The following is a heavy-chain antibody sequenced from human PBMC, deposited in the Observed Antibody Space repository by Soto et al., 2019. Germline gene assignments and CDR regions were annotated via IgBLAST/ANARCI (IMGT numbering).Heavy chain of an antibody. CDR2: ISYDGSNE. J-gene: IGHJ4*02. CDR1: GFTFSTYA. D-gene: IGHD1-26*01. CDR3: ARDHIVGATGAVGY. V-gene: IGHV3-30-3*01. Sequence: GGSLRLSCAASGFTFSTYAMHWVRQAPGKGLEWVAVISYDGSNEYYADSVKGRFTISRDNSKNTLYLQMNSLRADDTAVYYCARDHIVGATGAVGYWGQGTLVTVSS.